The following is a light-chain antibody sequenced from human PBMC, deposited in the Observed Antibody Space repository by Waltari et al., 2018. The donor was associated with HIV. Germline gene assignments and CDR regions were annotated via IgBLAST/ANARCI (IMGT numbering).Light chain of an antibody. CDR1: SSDVGGYNY. CDR3: SSYAGSNNLGV. J-gene: IGLJ2*01. Sequence: GQSVTISCTGTSSDVGGYNYVSWYQQHPGKAPKLMIYEVSKRPSGVPDRFSGSKSGNTASLTVSGLQAEDEADYYCSSYAGSNNLGVFGGGTKLTVL. CDR2: EVS. V-gene: IGLV2-8*01.